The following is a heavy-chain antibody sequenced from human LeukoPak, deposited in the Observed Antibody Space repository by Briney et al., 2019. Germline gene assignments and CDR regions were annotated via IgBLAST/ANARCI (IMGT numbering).Heavy chain of an antibody. CDR3: ARGAYYYYYMDV. CDR2: IKLDVSET. V-gene: IGHV3-7*01. Sequence: PGGSLRLSCAASGFTFSSYWMTWVRQAPGKGLEWVANIKLDVSETYYVDSVRGRFTISRDNTKNSLYLQMDSLRAEDTAVYYCARGAYYYYYMDVWGKGTTVTVSS. J-gene: IGHJ6*03. CDR1: GFTFSSYW.